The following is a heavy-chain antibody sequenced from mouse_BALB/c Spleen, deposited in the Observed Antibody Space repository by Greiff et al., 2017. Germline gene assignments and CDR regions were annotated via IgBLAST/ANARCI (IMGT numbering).Heavy chain of an antibody. CDR3: ARQDY. CDR2: ISNGGGST. V-gene: IGHV5-12-2*01. Sequence: EVMLVESGGGLVQPGGSLKLSCAASGFTFSSYTMYWVRQTPEKRLEWVAYISNGGGSTYSPDTVKGRFTISRDNAKNTLYLQMSSLKSEDTSMYYCARQDYWGQGTSVTVSS. CDR1: GFTFSSYT. J-gene: IGHJ4*01.